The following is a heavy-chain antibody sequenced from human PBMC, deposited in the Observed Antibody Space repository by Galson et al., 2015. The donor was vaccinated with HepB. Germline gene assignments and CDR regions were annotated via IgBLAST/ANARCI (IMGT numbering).Heavy chain of an antibody. Sequence: SLRLSCAASGFSFSNSPMHWVRQAPGIGLEWVALISSDGREDRYADSVRGRFTIFRDNSQSTLYLQMNGLRPEDTALYYCVRPTASDWYPFGYWGQGTLVTVS. V-gene: IGHV3-30*04. CDR3: VRPTASDWYPFGY. J-gene: IGHJ4*02. CDR1: GFSFSNSP. D-gene: IGHD3-9*01. CDR2: ISSDGRED.